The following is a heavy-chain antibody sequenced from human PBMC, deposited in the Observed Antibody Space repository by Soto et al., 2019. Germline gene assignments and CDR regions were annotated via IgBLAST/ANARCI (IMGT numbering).Heavy chain of an antibody. CDR1: GGTFSSYA. Sequence: SVKVFCKASGGTFSSYAISWVRQAPGQGLEWMGGIIPIFGTANYAQKFQGRVTITADESTSTAYMELSSLRSEDTAVYYCARRRDTAMSYGSGYYYYYGMDVWGQGTTVTVSS. CDR2: IIPIFGTA. J-gene: IGHJ6*02. D-gene: IGHD5-18*01. V-gene: IGHV1-69*13. CDR3: ARRRDTAMSYGSGYYYYYGMDV.